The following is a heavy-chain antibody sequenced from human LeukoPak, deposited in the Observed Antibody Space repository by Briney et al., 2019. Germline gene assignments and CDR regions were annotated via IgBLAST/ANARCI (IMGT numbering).Heavy chain of an antibody. Sequence: SETLSLTCTVSGYSISNAYYWGWIRQPPGKGLEWIGTIYHIGTTYYNPSLKSRVTISLDTSKNQFSLKLSSVTAADTAVYYCARGRGAYSSSWYDYWGQGTLVTVSS. V-gene: IGHV4-38-2*02. CDR1: GYSISNAYY. CDR3: ARGRGAYSSSWYDY. J-gene: IGHJ4*02. D-gene: IGHD6-13*01. CDR2: IYHIGTT.